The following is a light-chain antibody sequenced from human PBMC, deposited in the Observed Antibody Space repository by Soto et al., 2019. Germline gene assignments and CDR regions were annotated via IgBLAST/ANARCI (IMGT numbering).Light chain of an antibody. CDR3: GSWDRSLCAYV. J-gene: IGLJ1*01. CDR2: DDD. Sequence: SVLARPAAVSAAPGQRVTIACSGSSSNIGGNSVSWYQQLPGTAPKLLIYDDDKRPSGIPDRFSGSKSGTSATLGITGFHTGDEADYSCGSWDRSLCAYVFGTGTKVTVL. CDR1: SSNIGGNS. V-gene: IGLV1-51*01.